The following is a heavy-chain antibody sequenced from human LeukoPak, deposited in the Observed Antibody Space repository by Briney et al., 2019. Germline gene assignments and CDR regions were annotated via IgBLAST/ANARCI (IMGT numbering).Heavy chain of an antibody. CDR1: GYTFTSYG. D-gene: IGHD3-22*01. CDR3: VGSSGYYNFDY. Sequence: ASVKVSCKASGYTFTSYGISWVRQAPGQGLEWMGWISAYNGNTNYAQKLQGRVTMTTDTSTSTAYMKLRSLRSDDTAVYYCVGSSGYYNFDYWGQGTLVTVSS. J-gene: IGHJ4*02. V-gene: IGHV1-18*01. CDR2: ISAYNGNT.